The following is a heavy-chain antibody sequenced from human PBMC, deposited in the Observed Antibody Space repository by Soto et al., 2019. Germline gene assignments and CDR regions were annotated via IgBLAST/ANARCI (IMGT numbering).Heavy chain of an antibody. CDR3: ASLYYYDSSGYYYGEYYYGMDV. CDR1: GYTFTSYG. D-gene: IGHD3-22*01. J-gene: IGHJ6*02. Sequence: SVKVSCKASGYTFTSYGISWVRQAPGQGLEWMGGIIPIFGTANYAQKFQGRVTITADESTSTAYMELSSLRSEDTAVYYCASLYYYDSSGYYYGEYYYGMDVWGQGTTVTVSS. V-gene: IGHV1-69*13. CDR2: IIPIFGTA.